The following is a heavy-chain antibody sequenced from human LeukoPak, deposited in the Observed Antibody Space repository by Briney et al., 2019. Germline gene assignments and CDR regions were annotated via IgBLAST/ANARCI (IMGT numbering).Heavy chain of an antibody. CDR3: ARDIGDYGNDAFDI. D-gene: IGHD4-17*01. CDR1: GFTFSSYE. Sequence: PGGSLRLSCAASGFTFSSYEMNWVRQAPGKGLEWVSYISSSGSTIYYADSVKGRFTISRDNAENSLYLQMISLRAEDTAVYYCARDIGDYGNDAFDIWGQGTMVTVSS. J-gene: IGHJ3*02. V-gene: IGHV3-48*03. CDR2: ISSSGSTI.